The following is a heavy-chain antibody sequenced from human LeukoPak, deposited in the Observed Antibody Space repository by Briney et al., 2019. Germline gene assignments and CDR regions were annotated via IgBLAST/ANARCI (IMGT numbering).Heavy chain of an antibody. CDR2: IYSDDDK. D-gene: IGHD6-25*01. CDR3: AHRLSTRSGSFSFDY. V-gene: IGHV2-5*02. CDR1: GFSVSSSPLG. Sequence: SGPTLAKPTHTLTLTCTFSGFSVSSSPLGMGWIRQRPGKALEWLALIYSDDDKRYSPSLKSRLTITKDTSQNQVVLTMTNMDPVDTATYYCAHRLSTRSGSFSFDYWGQGTLVTVSS. J-gene: IGHJ4*02.